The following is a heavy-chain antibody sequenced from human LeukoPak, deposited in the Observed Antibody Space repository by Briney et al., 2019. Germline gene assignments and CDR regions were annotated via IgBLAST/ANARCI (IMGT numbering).Heavy chain of an antibody. CDR1: GGSFSGYY. V-gene: IGHV4-34*01. J-gene: IGHJ4*02. CDR2: INHSGST. Sequence: PSETLSLTCAVYGGSFSGYYWSWIRQPPGKGLEWIGEINHSGSTNYNPSLKSRVTISVDTSKNQFSLKLSSVTAADTAVYYCAREYGAGGWGQGTLVTVSS. CDR3: AREYGAGG. D-gene: IGHD4-17*01.